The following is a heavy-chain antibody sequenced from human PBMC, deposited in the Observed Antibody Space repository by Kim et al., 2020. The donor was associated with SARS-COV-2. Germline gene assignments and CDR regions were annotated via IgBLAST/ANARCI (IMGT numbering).Heavy chain of an antibody. D-gene: IGHD2-2*01. CDR1: GFTFSSYG. J-gene: IGHJ6*02. CDR2: ISYDGSNK. Sequence: GGSLRLSCAASGFTFSSYGMHWVRQAPGKGLEWVAVISYDGSNKYYADSVKGRFTISRDNSKNTLYLQMNSLRAEDTAVYYCAKGGYCSSTSCRENNYYYGMDVWGQGTTVTVSS. CDR3: AKGGYCSSTSCRENNYYYGMDV. V-gene: IGHV3-30*18.